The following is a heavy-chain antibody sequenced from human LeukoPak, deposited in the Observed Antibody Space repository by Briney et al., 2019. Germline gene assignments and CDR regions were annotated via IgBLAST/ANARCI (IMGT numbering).Heavy chain of an antibody. D-gene: IGHD6-13*01. CDR3: ARGGYSINWFDP. Sequence: ASVKVSCKPSGYTFTTYDINWVRQATGQGLDWMGWMNPNSDNTGYAQKLQGRVTMTTDTSTSTAYMELRSLRSDDTAVYYCARGGYSINWFDPWGQGTLVTVSS. V-gene: IGHV1-8*01. CDR2: MNPNSDNT. CDR1: GYTFTTYD. J-gene: IGHJ5*02.